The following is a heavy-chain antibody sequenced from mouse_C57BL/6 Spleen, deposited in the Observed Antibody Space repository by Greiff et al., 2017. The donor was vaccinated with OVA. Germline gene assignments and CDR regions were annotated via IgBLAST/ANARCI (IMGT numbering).Heavy chain of an antibody. J-gene: IGHJ3*01. V-gene: IGHV1-54*01. CDR2: INPGSGGT. D-gene: IGHD1-1*01. CDR3: ARGDYYGSSVAF. Sequence: QVQLKQSGAELVRPGTSVKVSCKASGYAFTNYLIEWVKQRPGQGLEWIGVINPGSGGTNYNEKFKGKATLTADKSSSTAYMQLSSLTSEDSAVYFCARGDYYGSSVAFWGQGTLVTVSA. CDR1: GYAFTNYL.